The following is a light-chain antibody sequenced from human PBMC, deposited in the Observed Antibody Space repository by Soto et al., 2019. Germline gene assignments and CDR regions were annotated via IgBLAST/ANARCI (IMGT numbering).Light chain of an antibody. Sequence: QSALTQPPSASGFPGQSVTISCTGTSSDVGYYDYVSWYQQLPGRAPKLIISEVSNRPSGVSDRFTGSKSGNTASLTISGLQTEDEGDYYCSSYTSSSTSVVFGGGTKLTVL. J-gene: IGLJ2*01. CDR1: SSDVGYYDY. V-gene: IGLV2-14*01. CDR2: EVS. CDR3: SSYTSSSTSVV.